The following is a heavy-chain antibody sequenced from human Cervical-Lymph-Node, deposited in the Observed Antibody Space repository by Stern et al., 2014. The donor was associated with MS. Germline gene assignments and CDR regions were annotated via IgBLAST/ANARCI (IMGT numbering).Heavy chain of an antibody. D-gene: IGHD5-12*01. V-gene: IGHV4-39*01. Sequence: QLQLQESGPGLVKPSETLSLTCTVSGGSISSSSYYWGWIRQPPGKGLEWIGSIYYSGSTYYNPSLKSRVTISVDTSKNQFSLKLSSVTAADTAVYYCARLGYSGYDYPYYYYYYGMDVWGQGTTVTVSS. CDR3: ARLGYSGYDYPYYYYYYGMDV. CDR1: GGSISSSSYY. CDR2: IYYSGST. J-gene: IGHJ6*02.